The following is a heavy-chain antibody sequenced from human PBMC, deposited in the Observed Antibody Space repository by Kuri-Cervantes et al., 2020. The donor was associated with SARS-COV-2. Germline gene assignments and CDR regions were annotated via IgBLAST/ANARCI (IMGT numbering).Heavy chain of an antibody. V-gene: IGHV3-73*01. CDR2: VRGKANNYAT. J-gene: IGHJ4*02. Sequence: ESLKISCEVSGPLFSASAIHWVRQASGKGLEWVGRVRGKANNYATAYAASAKGRFTISRDDLKNMAYLQMNSLKTEDTAVYYCTTLIDYWGQGALVTVSS. CDR1: GPLFSASA. CDR3: TTLIDY.